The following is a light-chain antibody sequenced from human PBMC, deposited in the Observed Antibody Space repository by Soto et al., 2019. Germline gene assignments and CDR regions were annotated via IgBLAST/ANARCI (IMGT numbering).Light chain of an antibody. CDR3: QQYNSYSYT. CDR1: QSISSW. V-gene: IGKV1-5*03. CDR2: KAS. Sequence: DIQMTQSPSTLSASVGDRVTITCRASQSISSWLAWYQQKPGKAPKLLIYKASTLENGVLSRFSGSGSGTDFTLTISSLQPDDFATYYCQQYNSYSYTFGQGTKLEIK. J-gene: IGKJ2*01.